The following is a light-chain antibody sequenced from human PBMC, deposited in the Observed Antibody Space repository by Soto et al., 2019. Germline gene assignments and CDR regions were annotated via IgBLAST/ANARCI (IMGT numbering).Light chain of an antibody. Sequence: QSALTQPASVSGSPGQSITISCTGTSSDVGTYNYVAWYQQYPGKAPKLLIYEVSNRPSGVSNRFSGSKSGNTASLTISGLQDEDEADYYCSSYTSSTTVVFGGGTKVTVL. J-gene: IGLJ2*01. CDR2: EVS. V-gene: IGLV2-14*01. CDR1: SSDVGTYNY. CDR3: SSYTSSTTVV.